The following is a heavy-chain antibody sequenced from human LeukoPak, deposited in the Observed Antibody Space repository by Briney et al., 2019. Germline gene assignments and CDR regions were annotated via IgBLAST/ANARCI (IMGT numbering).Heavy chain of an antibody. CDR3: ARAHYDYVWEVIGY. CDR1: GFTFSSYA. D-gene: IGHD3-16*01. J-gene: IGHJ4*02. CDR2: IIPIFGTA. V-gene: IGHV1-69*01. Sequence: GGSLRLSCAASGFTFSSYAISWVRQAPGQGLEWMGGIIPIFGTANYAQKFQGRVTITADESTSTAYMELSSLRSEDTAVYYCARAHYDYVWEVIGYWGQGTLVTVSS.